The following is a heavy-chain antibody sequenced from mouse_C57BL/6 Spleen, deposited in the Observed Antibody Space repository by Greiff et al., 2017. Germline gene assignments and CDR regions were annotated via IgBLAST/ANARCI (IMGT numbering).Heavy chain of an antibody. CDR1: GYTFTSYW. J-gene: IGHJ1*03. D-gene: IGHD1-1*01. Sequence: EVQLQQSGTVLARPGASVKMSCKTSGYTFTSYWMHWVKQRPGQGLEWIGAIYPGNSDTSYNQKFKGKAKLTAVTSASTAYMELSSLTNEDSAVXYCTRNYGSSYPSYWYFDVWGTGTTVTVSS. V-gene: IGHV1-5*01. CDR3: TRNYGSSYPSYWYFDV. CDR2: IYPGNSDT.